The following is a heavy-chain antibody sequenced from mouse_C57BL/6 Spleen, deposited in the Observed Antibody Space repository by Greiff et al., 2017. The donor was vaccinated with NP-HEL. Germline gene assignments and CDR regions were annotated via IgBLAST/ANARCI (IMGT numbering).Heavy chain of an antibody. CDR3: ARKMGYFDY. CDR1: GYAFSSSW. D-gene: IGHD2-3*01. J-gene: IGHJ2*01. CDR2: IYPGDGDT. V-gene: IGHV1-82*01. Sequence: VQLQQSGPELVKPGASVKISCKASGYAFSSSWMNWVKQRPGKGLEWIGRIYPGDGDTNYNGKFKGKATLTADQSSSTAYMQLSSLTSEDSAVYFCARKMGYFDYWGQGTTLTVSS.